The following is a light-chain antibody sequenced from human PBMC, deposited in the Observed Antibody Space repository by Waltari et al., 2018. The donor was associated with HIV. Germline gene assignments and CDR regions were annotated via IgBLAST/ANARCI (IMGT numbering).Light chain of an antibody. CDR3: QQSSSLPLT. Sequence: EIVLTQSPEFQSVTPREKVTITCRASQSIGRNLHWYQQKPDQSPKLLIKFGSQSFSGVPSRFSGSGSGTDFTLVINGLEVEDAATYYCQQSSSLPLTFGGGTKVEIK. J-gene: IGKJ4*01. CDR1: QSIGRN. CDR2: FGS. V-gene: IGKV6-21*01.